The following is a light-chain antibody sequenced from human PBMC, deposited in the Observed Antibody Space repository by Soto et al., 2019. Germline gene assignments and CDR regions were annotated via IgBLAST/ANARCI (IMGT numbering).Light chain of an antibody. CDR3: CSYAGHTNVL. CDR1: INDVGGYNY. Sequence: QSVLTQPPSASGSPGQSVTISCTGTINDVGGYNYVSWYQQYPGEAPKLMIYEVVKRPSGVPDRFSGSKSGNTASLTVSGRQAEDEADYYCCSYAGHTNVLFGGGAKLTVL. J-gene: IGLJ2*01. CDR2: EVV. V-gene: IGLV2-8*01.